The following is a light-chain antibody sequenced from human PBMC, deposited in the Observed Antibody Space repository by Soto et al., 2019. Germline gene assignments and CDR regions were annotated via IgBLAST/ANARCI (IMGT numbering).Light chain of an antibody. CDR3: QQYGSSLMYT. Sequence: EIVLTQPPGTLSLSPGERATLSCRASQSVSSSYLAWYQQKPGQAPRLLIYGASSRATGIPDRFSGSGSGTDFTLTITGLEYEDFAVYYCQQYGSSLMYTFGQGTKLEIK. CDR2: GAS. V-gene: IGKV3-20*01. CDR1: QSVSSSY. J-gene: IGKJ2*01.